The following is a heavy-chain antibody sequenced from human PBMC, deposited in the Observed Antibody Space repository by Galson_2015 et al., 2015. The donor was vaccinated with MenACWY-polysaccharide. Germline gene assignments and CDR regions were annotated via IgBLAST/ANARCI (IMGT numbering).Heavy chain of an antibody. J-gene: IGHJ4*02. CDR1: GFSFSACG. Sequence: SLRLSCAASGFSFSACGMSWVRQAPGRGLEWVSGSGRGGGLYYADSVKGRFTVSRDNSKNTLYLQMNNLRAEDTAVYYCAKVGPRSSWTMGLDYWGQGTLITVSS. V-gene: IGHV3-23*01. CDR3: AKVGPRSSWTMGLDY. D-gene: IGHD6-13*01. CDR2: SGRGGGL.